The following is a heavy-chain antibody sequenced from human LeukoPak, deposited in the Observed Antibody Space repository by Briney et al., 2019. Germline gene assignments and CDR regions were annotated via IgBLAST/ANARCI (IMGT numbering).Heavy chain of an antibody. CDR1: GFTFSSYS. J-gene: IGHJ4*02. CDR3: AGTFAAAGNPFDY. Sequence: GGSLRPSCADSGFTFSSYSMNWVRQAPGKGLEWVSSISSSSSYIYYADSVKGRFTISRDNAKNSLYLQMNSLRAEDTAVYYCAGTFAAAGNPFDYWGQGTLVTVSS. D-gene: IGHD6-13*01. V-gene: IGHV3-21*01. CDR2: ISSSSSYI.